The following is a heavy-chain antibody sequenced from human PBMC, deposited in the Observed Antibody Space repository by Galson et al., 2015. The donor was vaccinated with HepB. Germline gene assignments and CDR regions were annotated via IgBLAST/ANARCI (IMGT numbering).Heavy chain of an antibody. V-gene: IGHV3-7*03. CDR3: ARGPGIAAADAFDI. CDR2: IKQDGSEK. J-gene: IGHJ3*02. Sequence: SLRLSCAASGFTFSSYWMSWVRQAPGKGLEWVANIKQDGSEKYYVDSVKGRFTISRDNAKNSLYLQMNSLRAEDTAVYYCARGPGIAAADAFDIWGQGTMVTVSS. D-gene: IGHD6-13*01. CDR1: GFTFSSYW.